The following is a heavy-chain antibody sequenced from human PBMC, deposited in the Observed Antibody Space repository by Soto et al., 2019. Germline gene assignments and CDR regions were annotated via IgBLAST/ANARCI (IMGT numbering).Heavy chain of an antibody. CDR3: ARGVGSCDRRTRGCTNSWYTTRDY. CDR2: IWYDGSNK. J-gene: IGHJ4*02. CDR1: GFTFSSYG. V-gene: IGHV3-33*01. Sequence: QVHLVESGGGVVQPGRSLRLSCAASGFTFSSYGMHWVRQAPGKGLGWVAVIWYDGSNKYYADSVKGRFTISRDNSKNTVYLQMNSLRAEHTAVYYCARGVGSCDRRTRGCTNSWYTTRDYWGQGTLVTVSS. D-gene: IGHD6-13*01.